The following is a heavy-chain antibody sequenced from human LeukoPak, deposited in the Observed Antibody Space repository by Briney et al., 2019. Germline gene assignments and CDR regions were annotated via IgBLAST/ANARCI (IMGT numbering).Heavy chain of an antibody. J-gene: IGHJ6*02. CDR1: GFTFSSYA. D-gene: IGHD6-13*01. V-gene: IGHV3-23*01. Sequence: PGGSLRLSCAASGFTFSSYAMSWVRQAPGKGLEWVSAISGSGGSTYYADSVKGRFTISRDNSKNTLYLQMNSLRAEDTAVYYCAKDLSRGIAAAGTLDYYGMDVWGQGTTVTVSS. CDR3: AKDLSRGIAAAGTLDYYGMDV. CDR2: ISGSGGST.